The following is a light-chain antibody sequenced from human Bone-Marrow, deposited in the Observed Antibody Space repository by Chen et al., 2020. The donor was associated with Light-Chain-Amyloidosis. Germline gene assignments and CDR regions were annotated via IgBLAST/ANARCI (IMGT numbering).Light chain of an antibody. V-gene: IGLV3-25*02. CDR3: QSADSSGTYEVI. CDR2: RDT. Sequence: SYELTQPPPVSVSPGQTARLTCSGDDLPTKYAYWYQQKPGQAPVLVIHRDTERPSGISERLSVSSSGTTATLTISGVRAEDEADYHCQSADSSGTYEVIFGGGTKLTVL. CDR1: DLPTKY. J-gene: IGLJ2*01.